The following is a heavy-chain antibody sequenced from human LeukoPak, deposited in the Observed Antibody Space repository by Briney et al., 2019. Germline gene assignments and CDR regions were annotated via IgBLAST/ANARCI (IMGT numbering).Heavy chain of an antibody. CDR2: IYYSGST. V-gene: IGHV4-39*01. D-gene: IGHD3-16*02. CDR1: GGSISSSSYY. Sequence: SETLSLTCTVSGGSISSSSYYWGWIRQPPGKGLEWIGSIYYSGSTYYNPSLKSRVTISVDTSKNQFYLKLSSVTAADTAVYYCARHQYYDYVWGSYRYTDEKGYFDYWGQGTLVTVSS. J-gene: IGHJ4*02. CDR3: ARHQYYDYVWGSYRYTDEKGYFDY.